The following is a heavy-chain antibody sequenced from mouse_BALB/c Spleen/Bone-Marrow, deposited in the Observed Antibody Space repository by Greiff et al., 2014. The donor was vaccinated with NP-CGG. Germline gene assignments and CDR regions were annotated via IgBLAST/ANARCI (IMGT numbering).Heavy chain of an antibody. J-gene: IGHJ3*01. CDR1: GLSLTSYG. Sequence: VQLVESGPGLVQSSQSLSITCTVSGLSLTSYGVHWVRLSPGKGLEWLGVIWNIGTTDYNAAFISRLSITKDNSKGQVFFKMNSLKADDTAIYYCASEFAYWGQGTLVTVSA. V-gene: IGHV2-4-1*01. CDR2: IWNIGTT. CDR3: ASEFAY.